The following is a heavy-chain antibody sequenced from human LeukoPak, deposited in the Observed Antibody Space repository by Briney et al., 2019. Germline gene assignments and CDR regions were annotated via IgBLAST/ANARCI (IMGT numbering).Heavy chain of an antibody. CDR2: IIPIFGTA. CDR1: GGTFISYA. CDR3: ARAGGMVAKHYYYYYGMDV. V-gene: IGHV1-69*13. Sequence: SVKVSCKASGGTFISYAISWVRQAPGQGLEWMGGIIPIFGTANYAQKFQGRVTITADESTSTAYMELSSLRSEDTAVYYCARAGGMVAKHYYYYYGMDVWGQGTTVTVSS. D-gene: IGHD5-12*01. J-gene: IGHJ6*02.